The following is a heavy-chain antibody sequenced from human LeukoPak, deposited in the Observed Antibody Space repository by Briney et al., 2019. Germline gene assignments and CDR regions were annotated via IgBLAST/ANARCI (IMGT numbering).Heavy chain of an antibody. Sequence: ASVKVSCEASGYTFTSYGISWVRQAPGQGLEWMGWISAYNGNTNYAQKLQGRVTMTTDTSTSTAYMELRSPRSDDTAVYYCARACSSTSCYDLAYYYYMDVWGKGTTVTVSS. V-gene: IGHV1-18*01. CDR2: ISAYNGNT. CDR1: GYTFTSYG. J-gene: IGHJ6*03. CDR3: ARACSSTSCYDLAYYYYMDV. D-gene: IGHD2-2*01.